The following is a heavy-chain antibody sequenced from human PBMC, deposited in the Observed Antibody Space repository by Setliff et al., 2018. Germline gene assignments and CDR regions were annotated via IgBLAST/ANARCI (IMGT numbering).Heavy chain of an antibody. CDR1: GYTFSNYF. CDR2: ISGSSSDI. CDR3: ARAVTIFGVVTPIYFYYMDV. J-gene: IGHJ6*03. V-gene: IGHV3-21*01. D-gene: IGHD3-3*01. Sequence: GGSLRLSCEGSGYTFSNYFMSWFRQAPGKGLEWLASISGSSSDIYYADSVKGRFSISRDNAKNSLYLQMNSLRAEDTALFYCARAVTIFGVVTPIYFYYMDVWGKGTTVTVSS.